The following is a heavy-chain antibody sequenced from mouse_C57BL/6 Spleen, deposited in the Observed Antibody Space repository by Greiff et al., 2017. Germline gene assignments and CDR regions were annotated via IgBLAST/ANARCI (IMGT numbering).Heavy chain of an antibody. CDR2: INPSNGGT. V-gene: IGHV1-53*01. D-gene: IGHD1-1*01. Sequence: QVQLQQPGPELVKPGASVKLSCKASGYTFTSYWMHWVKQRPGQGLEWIGNINPSNGGTNYNEKFKGKATLTVDKSSSTAYMQLSSLTSEDSAVYFCARDGGYSGSFDYWGQGTTLTVSS. CDR1: GYTFTSYW. CDR3: ARDGGYSGSFDY. J-gene: IGHJ2*01.